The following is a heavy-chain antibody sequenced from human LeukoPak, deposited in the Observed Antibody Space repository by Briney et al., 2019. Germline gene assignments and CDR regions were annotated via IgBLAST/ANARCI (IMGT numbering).Heavy chain of an antibody. V-gene: IGHV3-30*02. CDR2: IRYDGSNK. CDR1: GFTFSSYG. CDR3: AKDIVVVPAAIPDY. Sequence: GGSLRLSCAASGFTFSSYGMHWVRQAPGKGLEWVAFIRYDGSNKYYADSVKGRFTISRDNSKNTLYLQMNSLRAEDTAVYYCAKDIVVVPAAIPDYWGQGTLVTVSS. D-gene: IGHD2-2*02. J-gene: IGHJ4*02.